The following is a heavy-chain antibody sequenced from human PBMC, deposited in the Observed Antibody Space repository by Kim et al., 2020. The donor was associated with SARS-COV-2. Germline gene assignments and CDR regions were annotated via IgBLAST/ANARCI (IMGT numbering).Heavy chain of an antibody. V-gene: IGHV4-39*01. J-gene: IGHJ4*02. CDR3: ATRILASRGG. CDR1: GDSVSSTAYF. Sequence: SETLSLTCTVSGDSVSSTAYFWVWIRQPPGKGLEWIGCVHSGGTTSYNPSLRRRLTISMYTSKNQFSLNLMSVTAADTAVYYCATRILASRGGWGQGTQVTVSS. CDR2: VHSGGTT. D-gene: IGHD2-15*01.